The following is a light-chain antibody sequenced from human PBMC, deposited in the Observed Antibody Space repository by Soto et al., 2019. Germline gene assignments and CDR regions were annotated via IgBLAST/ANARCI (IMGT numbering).Light chain of an antibody. J-gene: IGLJ1*01. CDR3: SSYTSSSTLV. Sequence: QSVLTQPASVSGSPGQSITTSCTGTSGDVGGYNYVSWYQQHPGKAPKLMIYEVSNRPSGVSNRFSGSKSGNTASLTISGLQAEDEADYYCSSYTSSSTLVFGTGTKVTVL. V-gene: IGLV2-14*01. CDR1: SGDVGGYNY. CDR2: EVS.